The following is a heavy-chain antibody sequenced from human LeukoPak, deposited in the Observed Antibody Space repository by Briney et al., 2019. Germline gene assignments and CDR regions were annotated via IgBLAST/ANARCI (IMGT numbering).Heavy chain of an antibody. CDR1: GGSFSGYY. V-gene: IGHV4-34*01. CDR3: ARGRSGGYFDY. J-gene: IGHJ4*02. D-gene: IGHD3-16*01. Sequence: KPSETLSLTCAVYGGSFSGYYWSWIRQPPGKGLEWIGEINHSGSTNYNPSLKSRVTISVDRSKNQFSLKLSSVTAADTAVYYCARGRSGGYFDYWGQGTLVTVSS. CDR2: INHSGST.